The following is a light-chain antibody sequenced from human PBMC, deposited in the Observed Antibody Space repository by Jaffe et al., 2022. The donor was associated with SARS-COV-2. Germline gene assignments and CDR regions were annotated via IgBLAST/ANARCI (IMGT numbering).Light chain of an antibody. V-gene: IGLV2-14*01. CDR3: NSYTSNSSPNWV. CDR1: SNDVGAYNF. CDR2: DVS. J-gene: IGLJ3*02. Sequence: QSALTQPASVSGSPGQSITISCTGTSNDVGAYNFVSWLQQLPGKAPKVIIYDVSNRPSGVSNRFSGSKSGNTASLTISGLQAEDEAHYYCNSYTSNSSPNWVFGGGTKLTVL.